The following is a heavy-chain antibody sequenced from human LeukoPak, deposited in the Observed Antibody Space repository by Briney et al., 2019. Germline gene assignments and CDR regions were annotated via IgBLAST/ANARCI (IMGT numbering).Heavy chain of an antibody. V-gene: IGHV3-21*01. Sequence: GGSLRLSCAASGFTFSSYSMNWVRQAPGKGLEWVSSISSSSSYIYYADSVKGRFTISRDNAKNSLYLQMNSLRAEDTAVYYCAREGWIQLWLRTLDYYYMDVWGKGTTVTVSS. CDR2: ISSSSSYI. CDR3: AREGWIQLWLRTLDYYYMDV. D-gene: IGHD5-18*01. CDR1: GFTFSSYS. J-gene: IGHJ6*03.